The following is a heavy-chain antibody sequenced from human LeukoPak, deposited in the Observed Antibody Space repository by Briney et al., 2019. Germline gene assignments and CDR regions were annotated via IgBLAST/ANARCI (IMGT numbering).Heavy chain of an antibody. J-gene: IGHJ5*02. V-gene: IGHV1-24*01. CDR2: FDPEDGET. CDR3: VRVPLLARFRWFDP. CDR1: GYTLTELS. Sequence: ASVKVSCKVSGYTLTELSMHWVRQAPGKGLEWMGGFDPEDGETIYAQKFQGRVTMTEDTSTDTAYMELSSLRSEDTAVYYCVRVPLLARFRWFDPWGQGTLVTVSS. D-gene: IGHD2-15*01.